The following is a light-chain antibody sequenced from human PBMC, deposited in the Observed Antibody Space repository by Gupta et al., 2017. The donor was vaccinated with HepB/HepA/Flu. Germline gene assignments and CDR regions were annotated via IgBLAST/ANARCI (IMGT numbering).Light chain of an antibody. CDR3: QSFDSTSVV. CDR2: EDN. Sequence: NFMLSQPHSVSGSLGKTVTISCTDSSGSVASNYVQWYQQRPGSAPTTVIYEDNRRPSGVPDRFSGSIDSSSTSATLTISGLKTEDEDDYYCQSFDSTSVVFGGGTKLTVL. J-gene: IGLJ2*01. V-gene: IGLV6-57*02. CDR1: SGSVASNY.